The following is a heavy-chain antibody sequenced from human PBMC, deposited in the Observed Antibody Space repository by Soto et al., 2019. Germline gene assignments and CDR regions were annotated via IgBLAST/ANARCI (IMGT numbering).Heavy chain of an antibody. V-gene: IGHV4-61*08. Sequence: SETLSLTCTVTGDSVTSDGYYWSWIRQPPGKGVEWIGYVYYSGITNYNPSLRSRVTISLDTSTDRFSLELTSVAAADTAVYYCERIQWSTRGLDYWGQGTLVTVSS. J-gene: IGHJ4*02. CDR1: GDSVTSDGYY. CDR3: ERIQWSTRGLDY. D-gene: IGHD1-26*01. CDR2: VYYSGIT.